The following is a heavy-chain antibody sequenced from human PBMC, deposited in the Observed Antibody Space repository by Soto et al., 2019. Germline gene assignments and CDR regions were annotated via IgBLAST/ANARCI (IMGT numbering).Heavy chain of an antibody. CDR2: IQSGGPT. CDR3: ARVPIAARTTYYYYYMDV. J-gene: IGHJ6*03. D-gene: IGHD6-6*01. CDR1: GFTVSSKY. V-gene: IGHV3-53*05. Sequence: SLRLSCAASGFTVSSKYMSWVRQAPGKGLEWVSLIQSGGPTYYADSVKGRFTISRDTSENTLHLQMDSLRSEDTAVYYCARVPIAARTTYYYYYMDVWGKGTTVTVSS.